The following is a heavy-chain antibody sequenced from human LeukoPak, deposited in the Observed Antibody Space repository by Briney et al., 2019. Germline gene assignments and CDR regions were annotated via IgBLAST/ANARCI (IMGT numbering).Heavy chain of an antibody. D-gene: IGHD3-10*01. CDR1: GFTFSSYS. V-gene: IGHV3-21*01. J-gene: IGHJ4*02. Sequence: MPGGSLRLSCAASGFTFSSYSMNWVRQAPGKGLEWVSSISSSSSYIYYADSVKGRFTISRDNAKNSLYLQMNSLRAEDTAVYYCAINSGLWFGEMAYWGQGTLVTVSS. CDR3: AINSGLWFGEMAY. CDR2: ISSSSSYI.